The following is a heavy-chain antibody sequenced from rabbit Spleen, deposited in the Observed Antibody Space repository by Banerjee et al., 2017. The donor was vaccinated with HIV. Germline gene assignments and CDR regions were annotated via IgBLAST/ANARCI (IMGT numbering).Heavy chain of an antibody. D-gene: IGHD4-1*01. J-gene: IGHJ4*01. CDR2: MNTYTGKA. V-gene: IGHV1S45*01. CDR3: ARDLVGVIGWNFGL. Sequence: QEQLVESGGGLFQPGGSLALTCQASGFSFSRDYVMCWVRQAPGKGLEWIGCMNTYTGKAVYATWTKGRFTVSKTSSTTVTLHMTSLTAADTATYSCARDLVGVIGWNFGLWGPGTLVTVS. CDR1: GFSFSRDYV.